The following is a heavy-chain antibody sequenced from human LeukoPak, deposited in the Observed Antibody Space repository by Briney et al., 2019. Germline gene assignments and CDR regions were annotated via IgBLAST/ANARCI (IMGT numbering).Heavy chain of an antibody. CDR2: IDPGESDT. Sequence: GGSLEISCKGSGYRFTTYWIGWGRQMPGKGLEGRGIIDPGESDTRYSPSFQGQVTISAAKSISTAYLQWSSLKASDTAMYYCARRRDERGYKDIFDIWGQGTMVTVSS. J-gene: IGHJ3*02. CDR3: ARRRDERGYKDIFDI. V-gene: IGHV5-51*01. D-gene: IGHD5-18*01. CDR1: GYRFTTYW.